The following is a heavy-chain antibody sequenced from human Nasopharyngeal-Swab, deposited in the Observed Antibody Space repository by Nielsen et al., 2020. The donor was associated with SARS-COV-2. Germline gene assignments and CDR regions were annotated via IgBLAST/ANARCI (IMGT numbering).Heavy chain of an antibody. V-gene: IGHV3-30*02. Sequence: GESLKISCAASGFTFSSYGMHWVRQAPGKGLEWVAFIRYDGSNKYYADSVKGRFTISRDNSKNTLYLQMNSLRAEDTAVYYCAKENWGGNMTYYYYYYMDVWGKGTTVTVS. J-gene: IGHJ6*03. CDR3: AKENWGGNMTYYYYYYMDV. D-gene: IGHD7-27*01. CDR1: GFTFSSYG. CDR2: IRYDGSNK.